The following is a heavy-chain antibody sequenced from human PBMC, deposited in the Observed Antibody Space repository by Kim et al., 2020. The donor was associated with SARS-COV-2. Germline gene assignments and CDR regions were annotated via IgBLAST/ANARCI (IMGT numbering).Heavy chain of an antibody. Sequence: ESVKGRFTISRDNAKNSLDLQMNSLRDEDTAVYYCARESTTSWLRPPFDYWGQGTLVTVSS. V-gene: IGHV3-48*02. J-gene: IGHJ4*02. D-gene: IGHD2-2*01. CDR3: ARESTTSWLRPPFDY.